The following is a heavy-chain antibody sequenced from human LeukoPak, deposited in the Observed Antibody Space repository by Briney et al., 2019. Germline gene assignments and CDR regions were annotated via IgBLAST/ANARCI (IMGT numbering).Heavy chain of an antibody. CDR2: IYYSGST. V-gene: IGHV4-39*01. CDR1: GGSISSSSYY. CDR3: ARHENMVRGKYFDP. J-gene: IGHJ5*02. D-gene: IGHD3-10*01. Sequence: SETLSLTCTVSGGSISSSSYYWGWIRQPPGKGLEWIGSIYYSGSTYYNPSLKSRVTISVDTSKNQFSLKLSSATAADTAVYYCARHENMVRGKYFDPWGQGTLVTVSS.